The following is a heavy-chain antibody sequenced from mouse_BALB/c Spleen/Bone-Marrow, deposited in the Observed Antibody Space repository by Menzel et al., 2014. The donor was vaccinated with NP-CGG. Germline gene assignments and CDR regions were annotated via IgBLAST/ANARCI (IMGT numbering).Heavy chain of an antibody. J-gene: IGHJ3*01. D-gene: IGHD1-2*01. CDR1: AYTFSDYF. V-gene: IGHV1-77*01. CDR2: IYPGSGNT. CDR3: ARGGHGLAWFDY. Sequence: QVQLKDSGAELARPGASVKLSCKASAYTFSDYFINWVRQGTGQGLEWIGEIYPGSGNTYYNEKFRGKATLTADRSSSTVYIQLSSLTSEDSAVYFCARGGHGLAWFDYWGQGTLVTVSA.